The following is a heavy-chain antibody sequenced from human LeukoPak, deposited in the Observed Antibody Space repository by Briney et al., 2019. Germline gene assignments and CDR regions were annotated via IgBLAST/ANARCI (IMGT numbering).Heavy chain of an antibody. V-gene: IGHV3-53*01. D-gene: IGHD4-23*01. Sequence: GGSLRLSCAASGFTVSSDYMSWVRQAPGKGLEWVSIIYSGGSTYYAGSVKGRFTISRDTSKNTLYLQMNSLRAEDTAVYYCARDRWAGYGMDVWGQGTTVTVSS. CDR2: IYSGGST. CDR1: GFTVSSDY. CDR3: ARDRWAGYGMDV. J-gene: IGHJ6*02.